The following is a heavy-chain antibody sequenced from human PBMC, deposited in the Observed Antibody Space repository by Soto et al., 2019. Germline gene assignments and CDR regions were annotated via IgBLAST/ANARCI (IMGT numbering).Heavy chain of an antibody. CDR1: GYTFTGYY. D-gene: IGHD1-26*01. CDR3: ARGHEWELQRWFDY. Sequence: GASVKVSCKASGYTFTGYYMHWVRQAPGQGLEWMGWINPNSGGTNYAQKFQGWVTMTRDTSISTAYMGLSSLTSDDTAVYYCARGHEWELQRWFDYWGQGTLVTVSS. CDR2: INPNSGGT. J-gene: IGHJ4*02. V-gene: IGHV1-2*04.